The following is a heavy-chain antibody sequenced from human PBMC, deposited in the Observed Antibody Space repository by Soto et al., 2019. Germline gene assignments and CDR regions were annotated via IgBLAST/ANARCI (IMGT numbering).Heavy chain of an antibody. Sequence: QVQLVQSGAEGKKPGASVTVSCKASGYTFTSSGMSWVRQAHGQGLEWMGWISAHTGSSEYAQRFQGRVTMTTDRSTSTAYMELRSLRSDDTAVYYCARAFFYQGSDSRGYSFDAFDFWGPGTLVTVSS. CDR3: ARAFFYQGSDSRGYSFDAFDF. CDR2: ISAHTGSS. V-gene: IGHV1-18*01. D-gene: IGHD3-22*01. J-gene: IGHJ3*01. CDR1: GYTFTSSG.